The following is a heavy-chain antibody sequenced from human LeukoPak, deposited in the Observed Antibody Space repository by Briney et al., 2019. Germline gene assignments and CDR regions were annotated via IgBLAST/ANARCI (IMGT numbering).Heavy chain of an antibody. Sequence: SETPSLTCTVSGGSVSSGDYYWSWIRQPPGKGLEWIGYIYYSGSTYYNPSLKSRVTISVDTSKNQFSLKLSSVTAADTAVYYCARVGGDYGEPIHPVYFDLWGRGTLVTVSS. D-gene: IGHD4-17*01. J-gene: IGHJ2*01. CDR2: IYYSGST. V-gene: IGHV4-30-4*01. CDR1: GGSVSSGDYY. CDR3: ARVGGDYGEPIHPVYFDL.